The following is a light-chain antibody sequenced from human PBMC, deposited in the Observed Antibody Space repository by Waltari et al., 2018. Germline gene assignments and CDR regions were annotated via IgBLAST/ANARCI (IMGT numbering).Light chain of an antibody. V-gene: IGLV2-23*02. CDR1: SSDVGNYNL. Sequence: QSGLTQPASVSGSPGPSITVSCTGTSSDVGNYNLVSWYQQYPGKAPRLMVYEVTKRTSGVSDRFFGSKSGNTASLTISGLQSEDEADYYCCSYAGLGIYVFGTGTKVTVL. CDR3: CSYAGLGIYV. J-gene: IGLJ1*01. CDR2: EVT.